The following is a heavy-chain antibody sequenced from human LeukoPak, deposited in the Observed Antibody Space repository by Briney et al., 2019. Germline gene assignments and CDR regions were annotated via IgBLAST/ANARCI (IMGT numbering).Heavy chain of an antibody. CDR3: AREVVRGVTDY. D-gene: IGHD3-10*01. Sequence: GGSLRLSCAASGFTVSSNYMSWVRQAPGKGLEWVSVIYSGGSTYYADSVKGRFTISRDNSKNTLYLQMNSLRAEDTAVYYCAREVVRGVTDYWGQGTLVTVSS. CDR2: IYSGGST. CDR1: GFTVSSNY. J-gene: IGHJ4*02. V-gene: IGHV3-53*01.